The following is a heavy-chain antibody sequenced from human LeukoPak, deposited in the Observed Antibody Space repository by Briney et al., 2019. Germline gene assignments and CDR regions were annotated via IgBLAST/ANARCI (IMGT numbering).Heavy chain of an antibody. V-gene: IGHV3-53*01. CDR3: ARGGAFYWNPRY. Sequence: GGSLLLSCVASGFTVSDYYMSWVRQAPGKGLEWVSLLYTDDTTIYADSVEGRFTISRDDSKNTIYLHMTTLRGEDTAVYYCARGGAFYWNPRYWGQGTLVTVSS. D-gene: IGHD1-1*01. CDR2: LYTDDTT. J-gene: IGHJ4*02. CDR1: GFTVSDYY.